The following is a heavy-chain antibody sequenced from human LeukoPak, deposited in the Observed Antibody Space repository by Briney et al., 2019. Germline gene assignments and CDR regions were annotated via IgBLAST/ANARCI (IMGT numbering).Heavy chain of an antibody. V-gene: IGHV3-23*01. CDR3: ARDIQLLYFDY. CDR1: GFTFSTYG. J-gene: IGHJ4*02. CDR2: ISGSGGST. D-gene: IGHD2-2*01. Sequence: GSLRLSCAASGFTFSTYGMTWVRQAPGKGLEWVSSISGSGGSTYYADSVKGRVTVSRDNAKNSLYLQMNSLRAEDTAVYYCARDIQLLYFDYWGQGTLVTVSS.